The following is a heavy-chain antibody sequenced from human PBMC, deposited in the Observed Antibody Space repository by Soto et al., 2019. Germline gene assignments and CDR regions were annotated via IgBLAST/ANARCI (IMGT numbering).Heavy chain of an antibody. Sequence: PGGFLRLSCAASGFTVSSNYMSWVRQAPGKGLEWISIIYSAGNTYYADSVKGRFTISRDNSKNTLYLQMNSLGAEDTAVYYCAGDFVVGGPTINYYYGMDVWGQGTTVTVSS. CDR1: GFTVSSNY. J-gene: IGHJ6*02. CDR2: IYSAGNT. D-gene: IGHD1-26*01. CDR3: AGDFVVGGPTINYYYGMDV. V-gene: IGHV3-66*01.